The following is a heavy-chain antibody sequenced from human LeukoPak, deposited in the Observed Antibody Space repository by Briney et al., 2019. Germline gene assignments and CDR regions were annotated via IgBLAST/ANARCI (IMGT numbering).Heavy chain of an antibody. V-gene: IGHV3-7*01. CDR3: ARASYGFGNTWFDP. D-gene: IGHD3-16*01. CDR2: IKQDGSEK. Sequence: GGSLRLSCAASGFTFSSYWMSWVRQAPGKGLEWVANIKQDGSEKYYVDSVKGRFTISRDNSKNTVYLQMGSLRAEDMAVYYCARASYGFGNTWFDPWGQGTLVTVSS. J-gene: IGHJ5*02. CDR1: GFTFSSYW.